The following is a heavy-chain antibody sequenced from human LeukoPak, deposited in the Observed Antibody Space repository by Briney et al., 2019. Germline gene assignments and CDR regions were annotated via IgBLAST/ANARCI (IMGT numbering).Heavy chain of an antibody. J-gene: IGHJ4*02. CDR2: IKSKNDGEST. CDR3: VGRPWNFDY. D-gene: IGHD1-1*01. CDR1: GFNFGHAR. Sequence: GSLKLSCVASGFNFGHARMNWVRQAPGKGLEGVGRIKSKNDGESTDYAGPVKGRFFISRDESQSSLYLEMSSLQIEDTGVYFCVGRPWNFDYWGRGTLVTVSS. V-gene: IGHV3-15*01.